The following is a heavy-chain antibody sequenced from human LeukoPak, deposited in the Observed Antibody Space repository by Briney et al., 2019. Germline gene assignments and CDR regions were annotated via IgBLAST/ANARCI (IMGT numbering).Heavy chain of an antibody. CDR1: GFTFSSYG. CDR3: AKDLSSGWALDY. J-gene: IGHJ4*02. V-gene: IGHV3-30*18. D-gene: IGHD6-19*01. Sequence: PGRSLRLSCAASGFTFSSYGMHWVRQAPGKGLEWVAVISYDGSDKYYADSVKGRFTSSRDNSKNTLYLQMNSLRAEDTAVYYCAKDLSSGWALDYWGQGTLVTVSS. CDR2: ISYDGSDK.